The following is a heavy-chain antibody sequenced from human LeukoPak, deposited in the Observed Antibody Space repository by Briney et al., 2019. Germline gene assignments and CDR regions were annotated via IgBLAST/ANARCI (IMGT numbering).Heavy chain of an antibody. CDR1: GGTFSSYA. CDR3: ARVKFRQWLAD. J-gene: IGHJ4*02. CDR2: IIPIFGTA. D-gene: IGHD6-19*01. Sequence: GASVKVSCKASGGTFSSYAISWVRQAPGQGLEWMGGIIPIFGTANYAQKFQGRVTMTRDTSISTAYMELSRLRSDDTAVYYCARVKFRQWLADWGQGTLVTVSS. V-gene: IGHV1-69*05.